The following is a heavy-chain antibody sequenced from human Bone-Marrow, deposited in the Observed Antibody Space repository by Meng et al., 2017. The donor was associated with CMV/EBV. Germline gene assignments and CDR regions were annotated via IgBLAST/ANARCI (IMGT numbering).Heavy chain of an antibody. J-gene: IGHJ5*02. V-gene: IGHV3-21*01. CDR3: SKSQWLGQLGNWFDP. CDR2: ISSSSSYI. CDR1: GFTFSSSS. Sequence: GPLKTPWAASGFTFSSSSMNWVGQAPGKGLEWVSSISSSSSYIYYADSVKGRFTNFRDNAKNSLYLQMNSRRAEDTAVYYFSKSQWLGQLGNWFDPWGQGTLVTVSS. D-gene: IGHD6-19*01.